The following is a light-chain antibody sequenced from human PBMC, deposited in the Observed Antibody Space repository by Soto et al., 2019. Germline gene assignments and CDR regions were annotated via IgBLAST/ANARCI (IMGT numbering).Light chain of an antibody. V-gene: IGKV3-15*01. J-gene: IGKJ1*01. CDR1: QSITRN. Sequence: DIVMTQSPAALSVSPGERATLSCRASQSITRNLAWYQQKPGQPPRLLIYGASTRATDIPARFSGSGSGTEFTLTISSLQSEDFVVYYCQQYNNWPLTFGQGTKVEIK. CDR2: GAS. CDR3: QQYNNWPLT.